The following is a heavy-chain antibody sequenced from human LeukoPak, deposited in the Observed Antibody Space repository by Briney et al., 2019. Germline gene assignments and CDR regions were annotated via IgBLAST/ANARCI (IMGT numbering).Heavy chain of an antibody. D-gene: IGHD2-8*01. CDR1: GFTFNNYA. V-gene: IGHV3-23*01. CDR2: VSGSGDST. J-gene: IGHJ4*02. CDR3: ARDDAPGGGYLDY. Sequence: GGSLRLSCAASGFTFNNYAMSWVRQAAGKGLEWVSRVSGSGDSTSNADSVKGRFTISRDNSKNTLYLQMNSLRAEGTALYYCARDDAPGGGYLDYWGQGTLVTVSS.